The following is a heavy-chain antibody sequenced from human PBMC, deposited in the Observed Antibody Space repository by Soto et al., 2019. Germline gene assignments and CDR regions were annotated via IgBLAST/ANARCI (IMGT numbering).Heavy chain of an antibody. CDR2: IKSKTDGGTT. D-gene: IGHD2-15*01. V-gene: IGHV3-15*07. CDR1: GFTFSNAW. Sequence: GGSLRLSCAASGFTFSNAWMNWVRQAPGKGLEWVGRIKSKTDGGTTDYAAPVKGRFTISRDDSKNTLYRQMNSLKTEDTAVYYCTTDPGSGGYEADAFDIWGQGTMVTVSS. CDR3: TTDPGSGGYEADAFDI. J-gene: IGHJ3*02.